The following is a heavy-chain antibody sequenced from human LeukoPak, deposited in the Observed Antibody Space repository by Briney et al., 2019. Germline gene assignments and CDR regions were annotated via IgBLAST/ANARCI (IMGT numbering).Heavy chain of an antibody. J-gene: IGHJ2*01. V-gene: IGHV3-74*01. CDR2: INADGST. CDR1: GFTFSSYW. Sequence: PGGSLRLSCVASGFTFSSYWMRWVRQPPGKGLVWVSRINADGSTTYAASVKGRFTISRDNAKNTLYLQMNSLRDEDTAVYYCARGGLRWYPDYCYFDLWGRGTLVTVSS. D-gene: IGHD4-23*01. CDR3: ARGGLRWYPDYCYFDL.